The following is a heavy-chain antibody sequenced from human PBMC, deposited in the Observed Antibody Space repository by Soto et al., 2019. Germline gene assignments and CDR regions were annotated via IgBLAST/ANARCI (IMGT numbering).Heavy chain of an antibody. D-gene: IGHD3-9*01. J-gene: IGHJ6*02. V-gene: IGHV3-74*01. CDR3: VRGTNDWPGMDV. CDR1: GFTFSHYW. CDR2: LNQDGSDT. Sequence: DVQLVESGGGSVQPGGSLRLSCAVSGFTFSHYWMHWVRQAPGKGLACVSRLNQDGSDTNYADSVKGRFTVSRDNAKNTLYLQKNNLRVEDTGLYFCVRGTNDWPGMDVWGQGTTVTVS.